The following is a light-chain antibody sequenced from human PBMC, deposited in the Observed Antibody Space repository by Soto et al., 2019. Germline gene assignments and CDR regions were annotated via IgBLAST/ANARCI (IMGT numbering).Light chain of an antibody. CDR2: DDS. Sequence: SYELTQPPSVSVTRGRPARILCGGNNIVLKSVHCDQHRPGRAPVVVVYDDSDRPSGIPERCSGASSGDTATLTIRRVEPGEEAAYSCHVLDSRSGHEDFGTGTKVT. J-gene: IGLJ1*01. V-gene: IGLV3-21*02. CDR1: NIVLKS. CDR3: HVLDSRSGHED.